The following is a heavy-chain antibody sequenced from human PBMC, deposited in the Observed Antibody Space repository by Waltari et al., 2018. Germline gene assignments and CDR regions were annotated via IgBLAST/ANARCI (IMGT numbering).Heavy chain of an antibody. V-gene: IGHV4-4*02. CDR1: GDSMSSNNF. J-gene: IGHJ5*02. CDR3: ARDRGRGLYLDT. D-gene: IGHD2-15*01. CDR2: VHRSGRH. Sequence: QLQLQESGPRLVKPSGTLSLRCAVSGDSMSSNNFWSWVRQSPQRGLEWIGQVHRSGRHNSTPSFATRVTMSLDTSISQFSLMVNFATAADTAIYYCARDRGRGLYLDTWGPGTLVTV.